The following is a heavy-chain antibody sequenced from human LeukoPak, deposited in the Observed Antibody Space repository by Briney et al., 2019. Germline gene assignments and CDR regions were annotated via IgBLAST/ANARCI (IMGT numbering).Heavy chain of an antibody. Sequence: GGSLRLSCAASGFTFSSYGMHWVRQAPGKGLEWVAVISYDGSNKYYADSVKGRFTISRDNSKNTLYLQMNSLRAEDTAVYYCAKGGRWLQSEAFDIWGQGTMVTVSS. CDR1: GFTFSSYG. J-gene: IGHJ3*02. V-gene: IGHV3-30*18. CDR3: AKGGRWLQSEAFDI. CDR2: ISYDGSNK. D-gene: IGHD5-24*01.